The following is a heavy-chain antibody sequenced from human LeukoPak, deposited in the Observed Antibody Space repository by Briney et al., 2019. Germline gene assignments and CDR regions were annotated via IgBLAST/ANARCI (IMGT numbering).Heavy chain of an antibody. D-gene: IGHD1-7*01. CDR2: ISGSGGST. CDR3: ARGSSSITGTTLFDY. Sequence: GGSLRLSCAASGFTFGSYAMSWVRQAPGKGLEWVSAISGSGGSTYYPGSVKGRSTISRENAKNSLYLQMNSLRAGDTAVYYCARGSSSITGTTLFDYWGQGTLVTVSS. V-gene: IGHV3-23*01. J-gene: IGHJ4*02. CDR1: GFTFGSYA.